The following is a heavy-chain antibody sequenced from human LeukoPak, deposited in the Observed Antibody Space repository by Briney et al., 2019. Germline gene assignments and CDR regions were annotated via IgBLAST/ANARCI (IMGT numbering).Heavy chain of an antibody. V-gene: IGHV3-23*01. CDR2: ISGSGGST. CDR1: GFTFSSYA. J-gene: IGHJ4*02. Sequence: GGSLRLSCAASGFTFSSYAMSWVRQAPGKGLEWVSAISGSGGSTYYADSVKGRFTISRDNSKNTLYLQMYSLRAEDTAVYYCAGWIQLWSILFDYWGQGTLVTVSS. CDR3: AGWIQLWSILFDY. D-gene: IGHD5-18*01.